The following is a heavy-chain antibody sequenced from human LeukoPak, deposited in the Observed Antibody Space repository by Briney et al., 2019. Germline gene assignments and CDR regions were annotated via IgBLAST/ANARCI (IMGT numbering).Heavy chain of an antibody. CDR1: GYTFTSYG. D-gene: IGHD5-18*01. CDR3: AREKYTYGRGFYFDY. J-gene: IGHJ4*02. V-gene: IGHV1-18*01. Sequence: ASVKVSCKASGYTFTSYGISWVRQAPGQGLEWVGWISAYTGKTNYAQKVQGRVTMTTDTSTSTACMDLRSLRSDDTAVYYCAREKYTYGRGFYFDYWGQGTLVTVSS. CDR2: ISAYTGKT.